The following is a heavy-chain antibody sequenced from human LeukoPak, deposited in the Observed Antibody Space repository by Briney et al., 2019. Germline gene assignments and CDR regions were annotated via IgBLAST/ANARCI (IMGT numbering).Heavy chain of an antibody. V-gene: IGHV4-59*01. CDR3: ARYDFNKFFDY. J-gene: IGHJ4*02. CDR2: IYYTGST. CDR1: GGSISSYY. D-gene: IGHD3-3*01. Sequence: SETLSLTCTVSGGSISSYYWSWIRQPPGKGLEWIGYIYYTGSTNYNPSLKSRVTMSVDTSKDQFSLKLSSVTAADTAVYYCARYDFNKFFDYWGQGTLVTVSS.